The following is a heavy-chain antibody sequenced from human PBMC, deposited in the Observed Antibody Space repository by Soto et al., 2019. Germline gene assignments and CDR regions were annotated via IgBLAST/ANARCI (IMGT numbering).Heavy chain of an antibody. CDR3: ARVLYRNVIHA. Sequence: QVQLVQSGSDVKKPGASFTVSCKASGYIFSDYYIHWVRQAPGQGLEWMGWIDPRNGGTNYAQKFQDRVTMTTATSTSTAFLELRRLRLDDPAVFFCARVLYRNVIHAWGQGTLVTVSS. V-gene: IGHV1-2*02. CDR2: IDPRNGGT. CDR1: GYIFSDYY. J-gene: IGHJ4*02. D-gene: IGHD5-18*01.